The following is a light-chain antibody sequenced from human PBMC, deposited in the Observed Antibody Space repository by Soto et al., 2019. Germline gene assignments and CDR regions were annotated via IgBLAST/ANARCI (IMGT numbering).Light chain of an antibody. CDR2: EES. J-gene: IGKJ1*01. V-gene: IGKV1-5*03. CDR1: QRISNW. CDR3: QQYKSYWT. Sequence: DIQMTQSPSTLSASVGDRVTITCRASQRISNWLAWYQQKPGKAPKLLIHEESTLESAVPSRFSGSGSGTEFTLTINSLQPDDFATYYCQQYKSYWTFGQGTKVDIK.